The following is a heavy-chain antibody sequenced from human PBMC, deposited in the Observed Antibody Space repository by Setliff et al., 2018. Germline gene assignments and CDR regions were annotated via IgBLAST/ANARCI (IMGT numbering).Heavy chain of an antibody. CDR2: IYASGST. CDR1: GDSISGYY. CDR3: ASGLHDAFDI. J-gene: IGHJ3*02. V-gene: IGHV4-4*07. Sequence: SETLSLTCAVSGDSISGYYWSWIRQPAGKGLEWIGRIYASGSTNYNPSLKSRVTMSVDMSENQFSLNLNSLTAADTAVYYCASGLHDAFDIWGQGTMVTVSS.